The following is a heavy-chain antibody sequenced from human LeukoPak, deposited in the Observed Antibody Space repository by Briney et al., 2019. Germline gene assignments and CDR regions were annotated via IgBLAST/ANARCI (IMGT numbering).Heavy chain of an antibody. CDR1: GYTFTGYY. V-gene: IGHV1-2*02. D-gene: IGHD3-22*01. J-gene: IGHJ6*02. CDR2: INPNSGGT. CDR3: AAGQYDSSAYYYYDYYGTDV. Sequence: ASVKVSCKASGYTFTGYYMHWVRQAPGQGLEWMGWINPNSGGTTYAQKFQERVTISRDMSTSTAYMELSSLRSEDTAVYYCAAGQYDSSAYYYYDYYGTDVWGQGTTVTVSS.